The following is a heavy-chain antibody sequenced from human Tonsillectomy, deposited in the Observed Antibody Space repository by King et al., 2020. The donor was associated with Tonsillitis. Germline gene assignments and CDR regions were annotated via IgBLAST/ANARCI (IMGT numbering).Heavy chain of an antibody. CDR2: IYYSGST. CDR3: ARTRYGDYHDY. J-gene: IGHJ4*02. Sequence: QLQESGPGLVKPSETLSLTCTVSGASISSSSYYWGWIRQPPGQGLEWIGSIYYSGSTYYNPSLKSRGTISVDTSKNQFSLKLSSVTAADTAVYYCARTRYGDYHDYWGQGTLVTVSS. V-gene: IGHV4-39*07. D-gene: IGHD4-17*01. CDR1: GASISSSSYY.